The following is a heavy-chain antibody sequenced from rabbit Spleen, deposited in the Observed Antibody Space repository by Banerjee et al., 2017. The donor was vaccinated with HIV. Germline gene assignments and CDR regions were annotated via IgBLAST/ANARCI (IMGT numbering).Heavy chain of an antibody. V-gene: IGHV1S40*01. D-gene: IGHD2-1*01. CDR2: IHTSSGST. J-gene: IGHJ6*01. CDR3: ARWDTQSMSL. Sequence: QSLEESGGDLVKPGASLTLTCTASGFSFSNTYYMCWVRQAPGKGLEWIACIHTSSGSTYYATWAKGRFTISEASTTVTLQMTSLTVADTATYFCARWDTQSMSLWGQGTLVTVS. CDR1: GFSFSNTYY.